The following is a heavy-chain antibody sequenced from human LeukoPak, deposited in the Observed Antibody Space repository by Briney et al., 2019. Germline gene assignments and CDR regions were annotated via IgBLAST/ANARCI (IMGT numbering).Heavy chain of an antibody. J-gene: IGHJ4*02. V-gene: IGHV4-34*01. CDR2: INHSGST. CDR3: ASRAYYYDSSGYYYDN. D-gene: IGHD3-22*01. CDR1: GGSFSGYY. Sequence: PSETLSLTCAVYGGSFSGYYWSWIRQPPGKGLEWIGEINHSGSTNYNPSLKSRVTISVDTSKNQLSLKLSSVTAADTAVYYCASRAYYYDSSGYYYDNWGQGTLVTVSS.